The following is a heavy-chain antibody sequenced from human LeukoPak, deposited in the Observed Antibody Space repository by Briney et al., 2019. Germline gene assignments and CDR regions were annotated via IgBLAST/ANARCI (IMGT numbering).Heavy chain of an antibody. CDR2: IYSSGRT. CDR1: GGSASSYY. CDR3: ARGQKYRSGYTVTELGSGYFDY. V-gene: IGHV4-59*02. D-gene: IGHD5-18*01. Sequence: SETLSLTCTVSGGSASSYYWSWIRQPPGKGLEWIGYIYSSGRTSYNPSLKSRVTISVDTSNNQFSLRLSSVTAADTAVYYCARGQKYRSGYTVTELGSGYFDYWGQGTLVTVSS. J-gene: IGHJ4*02.